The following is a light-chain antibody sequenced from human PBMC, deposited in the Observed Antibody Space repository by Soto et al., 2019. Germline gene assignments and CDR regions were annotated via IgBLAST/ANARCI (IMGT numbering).Light chain of an antibody. V-gene: IGLV2-11*01. Sequence: QSALTQPRSVSGSPGQSVTISCTGTSSDVGAYNYVSWYQHHPGKAPKVMIYYVSERPSGVPDRFSGSKSDNKASLTISGLQAEDEADYYCCSYAGSHSWVFGGGTKLTVL. J-gene: IGLJ3*02. CDR1: SSDVGAYNY. CDR2: YVS. CDR3: CSYAGSHSWV.